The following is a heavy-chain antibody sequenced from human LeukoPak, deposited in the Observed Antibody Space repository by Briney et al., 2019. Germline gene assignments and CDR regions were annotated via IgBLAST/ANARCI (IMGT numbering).Heavy chain of an antibody. D-gene: IGHD6-13*01. CDR1: GFTFGAYA. CDR3: AKDMSGSSWYYFDT. CDR2: ISFNSGHI. J-gene: IGHJ4*02. V-gene: IGHV3-9*01. Sequence: GGSLRLSCTAFGFTFGAYAMHWVRQVPGKGLEWVSGISFNSGHIGYADSVKGRFTIFRDNAKTSVYLQMSSLTAEDTALYYCAKDMSGSSWYYFDTWGQGTLVTVSS.